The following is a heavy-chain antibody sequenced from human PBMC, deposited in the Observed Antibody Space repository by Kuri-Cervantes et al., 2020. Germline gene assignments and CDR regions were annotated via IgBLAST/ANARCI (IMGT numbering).Heavy chain of an antibody. CDR1: LGTFSSYG. Sequence: ASVKVSFKASLGTFSSYGISWVRQAPGQGLEWMGWISAYNGNTNYAQKLQGRVTMTTDTSTSTAYMELRSLRSDDTAVYYCARDLPSTMTHEGYFDYWGQGTLVTVSS. CDR2: ISAYNGNT. J-gene: IGHJ4*01. V-gene: IGHV1-18*01. CDR3: ARDLPSTMTHEGYFDY. D-gene: IGHD5/OR15-5a*01.